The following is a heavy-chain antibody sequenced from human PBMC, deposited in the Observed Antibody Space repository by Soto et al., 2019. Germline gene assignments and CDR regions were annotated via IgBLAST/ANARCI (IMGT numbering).Heavy chain of an antibody. D-gene: IGHD6-19*01. Sequence: SETLCLTCTVAGGSISGYYWSWIRQPPGKGLEWIGYIYYSGSTNYNPSLKSRVTISVDTSKNQFSLKLSSVTAADTAVYYCARHGIAVAGYYFDYWGQGTLVTVSS. CDR2: IYYSGST. V-gene: IGHV4-59*08. CDR3: ARHGIAVAGYYFDY. J-gene: IGHJ4*02. CDR1: GGSISGYY.